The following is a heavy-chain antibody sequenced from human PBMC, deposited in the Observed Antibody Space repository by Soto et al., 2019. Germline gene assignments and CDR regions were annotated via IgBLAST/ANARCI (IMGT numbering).Heavy chain of an antibody. D-gene: IGHD6-13*01. Sequence: SETLSLTCTVSCASISTYYWSWIRQPPGKGLEWIGYIFYTGSTNYSPSLKNRVTISVDTSKSQFSLKLSSVTAADTAVYYCARGVIAAAGTGYFDYWGQGILVTVSS. CDR1: CASISTYY. V-gene: IGHV4-59*01. CDR3: ARGVIAAAGTGYFDY. CDR2: IFYTGST. J-gene: IGHJ4*02.